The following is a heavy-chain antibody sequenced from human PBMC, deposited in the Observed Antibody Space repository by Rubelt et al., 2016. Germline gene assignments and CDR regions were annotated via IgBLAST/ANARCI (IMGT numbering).Heavy chain of an antibody. Sequence: EVHLVESGGAVVQPGGSLRLSCAASGFTFEDYAMHWVRQAPGKGLEWVSAISGSGGSTYYADSVKGRFTISRDNSKNTLYLQRNSLRAEDTAVNDCAATESSSASVDYWGQGTMVTVSS. J-gene: IGHJ4*02. CDR3: AATESSSASVDY. V-gene: IGHV3-23*04. CDR2: ISGSGGST. D-gene: IGHD6-6*01. CDR1: GFTFEDYA.